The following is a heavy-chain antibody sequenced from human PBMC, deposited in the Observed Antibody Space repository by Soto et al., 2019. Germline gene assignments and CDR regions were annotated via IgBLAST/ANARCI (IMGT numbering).Heavy chain of an antibody. J-gene: IGHJ4*02. D-gene: IGHD3-9*01. Sequence: EVQLVESGGDLVKPGESLRLACAVSGLTVTDTWMNWVRQAPGKGLEWVGRIKSKADYGTIDYAAPVNGRFIISVDESENTLFLRMNGLKTEDTAVYYCTTGLTNYYIIRDYWGQGTLVSVSS. CDR1: GLTVTDTW. CDR2: IKSKADYGTI. CDR3: TTGLTNYYIIRDY. V-gene: IGHV3-15*07.